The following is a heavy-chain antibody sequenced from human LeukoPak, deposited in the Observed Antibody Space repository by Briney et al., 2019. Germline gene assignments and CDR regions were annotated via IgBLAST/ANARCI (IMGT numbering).Heavy chain of an antibody. Sequence: SQTLSLTCTVSGGSISSGDYYWSWIRQPPGKGLEWIGYIYYSGSTYYNPSLKSRVTISVDTSKNQFSLKLSSVTAADTAVYYCARVSTSGYDNHFDYWGQGTLVTVSP. CDR2: IYYSGST. D-gene: IGHD5-12*01. V-gene: IGHV4-30-4*01. CDR1: GGSISSGDYY. CDR3: ARVSTSGYDNHFDY. J-gene: IGHJ4*02.